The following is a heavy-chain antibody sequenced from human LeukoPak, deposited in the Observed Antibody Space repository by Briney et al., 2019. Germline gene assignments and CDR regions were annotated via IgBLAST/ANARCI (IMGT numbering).Heavy chain of an antibody. CDR1: EFTFSSFA. Sequence: GGSLRLSCAASEFTFSSFAMSWVRQAPGKGLDWVSAISGSGGSTYYADSVKGRFTVSRDNSKNTLYLQMNSLRAEDTAVYFFAKVLYGGSYSPYYYAMDVWGQGTTVTVSS. J-gene: IGHJ6*02. CDR3: AKVLYGGSYSPYYYAMDV. CDR2: ISGSGGST. D-gene: IGHD1-26*01. V-gene: IGHV3-23*01.